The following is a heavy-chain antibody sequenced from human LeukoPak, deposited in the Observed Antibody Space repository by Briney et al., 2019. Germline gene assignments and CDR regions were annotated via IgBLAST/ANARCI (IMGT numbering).Heavy chain of an antibody. Sequence: GGSLRLSCTASGFTFNYGMNWVRQAPGKGLEWVSYISSTGTRITHADSVRGRFTISRDNAKNSLHLQMDSLRAEDTAVYYCARESPALDYWGQGTLVTVSS. CDR2: ISSTGTRI. V-gene: IGHV3-48*01. CDR3: ARESPALDY. J-gene: IGHJ4*02. CDR1: GFTFNYG.